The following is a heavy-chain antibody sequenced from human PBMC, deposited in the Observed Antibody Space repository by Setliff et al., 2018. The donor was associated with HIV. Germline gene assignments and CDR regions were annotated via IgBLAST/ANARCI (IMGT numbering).Heavy chain of an antibody. J-gene: IGHJ4*02. D-gene: IGHD4-17*01. CDR1: GPSINIHY. CDR3: AKGAGFYGDYTFDH. Sequence: SETLSLTCTVSGPSINIHYWSWIRQSPGKGFEWIGYIYSTGSTNYNPSLQSRVTISMVASRNRFSLKVTSVTAADTAVYYCAKGAGFYGDYTFDHWGQGRQVTVSS. CDR2: IYSTGST. V-gene: IGHV4-59*11.